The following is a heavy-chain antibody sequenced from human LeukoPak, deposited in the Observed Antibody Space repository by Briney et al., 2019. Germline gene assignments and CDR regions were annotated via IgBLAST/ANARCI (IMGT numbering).Heavy chain of an antibody. CDR2: ISSSGSTI. D-gene: IGHD2-2*01. CDR1: GFTFSDYY. CDR3: ARDDPDIVVVPAATPRMDV. J-gene: IGHJ6*04. V-gene: IGHV3-11*04. Sequence: GGSLRLSCAASGFTFSDYYMSWIRQAPGKGLEWVSYISSSGSTIYYADSVKGRFTISRDNAKNSLYLQMNSLRAEDTAVYYCARDDPDIVVVPAATPRMDVWGKGTTVTVSS.